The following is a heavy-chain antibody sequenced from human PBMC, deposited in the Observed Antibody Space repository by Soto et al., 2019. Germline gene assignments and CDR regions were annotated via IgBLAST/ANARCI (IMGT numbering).Heavy chain of an antibody. D-gene: IGHD3-10*01. CDR3: ARGVTMVRGVIHTPYFDY. V-gene: IGHV4-31*03. CDR2: IYYSGST. J-gene: IGHJ4*02. CDR1: GGSISSGGYY. Sequence: QVQLQESGPGLVKPSQTLSLTCTVSGGSISSGGYYWSWIRQHPGKGLAWIGYIYYSGSTYYNPSLKSRVTISVDTSKNQFSLKLSSVTAADMAVYYCARGVTMVRGVIHTPYFDYWGQGTLVTVSS.